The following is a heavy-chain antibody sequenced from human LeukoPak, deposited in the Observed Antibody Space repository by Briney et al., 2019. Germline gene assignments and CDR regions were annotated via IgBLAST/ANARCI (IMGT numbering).Heavy chain of an antibody. Sequence: GRSLRLSCAASGFTFSSYGMHWVRQAPGKGLEWVAVISYDGSNKYYADSVKGRFTISRDNSKNTLYLQMNSLRAEDTAVYYCAKGPYDFWSGYSYYFDYWGQETLVTVSS. J-gene: IGHJ4*02. D-gene: IGHD3-3*01. CDR3: AKGPYDFWSGYSYYFDY. CDR2: ISYDGSNK. CDR1: GFTFSSYG. V-gene: IGHV3-30*18.